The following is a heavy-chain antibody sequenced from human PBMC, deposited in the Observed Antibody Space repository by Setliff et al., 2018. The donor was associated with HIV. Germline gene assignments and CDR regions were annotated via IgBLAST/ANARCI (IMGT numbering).Heavy chain of an antibody. CDR2: IYTSGST. D-gene: IGHD2-15*01. CDR3: ARGGLGVVGAIDY. CDR1: GGSISSYY. V-gene: IGHV4-4*09. J-gene: IGHJ4*02. Sequence: LSLTCTVSGGSISSYYWSWIRQPPGKGLEWIGYIYTSGSTNYNPSLKSRVTISVDTSKNQFSLNLSSVTAADTAVYYCARGGLGVVGAIDYWSQGTLVTVSS.